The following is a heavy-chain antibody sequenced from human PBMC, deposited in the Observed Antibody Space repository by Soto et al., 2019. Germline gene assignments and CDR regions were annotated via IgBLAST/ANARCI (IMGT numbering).Heavy chain of an antibody. J-gene: IGHJ6*03. CDR3: ARGGRLGCSSTSCYRYYYYMDV. Sequence: SETLSLTCAVYGGSFSGYYWSWIRQPPGKGLEWIGEINHSGSTNYNPSLKSRVTISVSTSRNQFSLKLSSVTAADTAVYYCARGGRLGCSSTSCYRYYYYMDVWGKGTTVTVSS. V-gene: IGHV4-34*01. D-gene: IGHD2-2*01. CDR1: GGSFSGYY. CDR2: INHSGST.